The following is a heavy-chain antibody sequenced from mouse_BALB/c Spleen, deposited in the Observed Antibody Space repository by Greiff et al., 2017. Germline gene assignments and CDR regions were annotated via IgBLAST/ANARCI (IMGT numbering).Heavy chain of an antibody. D-gene: IGHD2-1*01. CDR2: ISSGGSYT. J-gene: IGHJ4*01. CDR3: TRGGYGSLYAMDY. CDR1: GFTFSSYT. Sequence: EVKLMESGGGLVKPGGSLKLSCAASGFTFSSYTMSWVRQTPEKRLEWVATISSGGSYTYYPDSVKGRFTISRDNAKNTLYLQMSSLKSEDTAMYYCTRGGYGSLYAMDYWGQGTSVTVSS. V-gene: IGHV5-6-4*01.